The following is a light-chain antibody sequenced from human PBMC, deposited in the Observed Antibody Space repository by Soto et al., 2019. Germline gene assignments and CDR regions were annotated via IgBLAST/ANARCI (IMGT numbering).Light chain of an antibody. CDR1: SSDVGAYDY. CDR3: SSFAANDNVV. V-gene: IGLV2-8*01. Sequence: QSALTQPPSASGNTGQSVTIPCTGTSSDVGAYDYVCWYQQHPGKAPKLMIYEVNKRPSGVPDRFSGSKSGNTASLTVSGLQAGDEADYYCSSFAANDNVVFGGGTKVTVL. J-gene: IGLJ3*02. CDR2: EVN.